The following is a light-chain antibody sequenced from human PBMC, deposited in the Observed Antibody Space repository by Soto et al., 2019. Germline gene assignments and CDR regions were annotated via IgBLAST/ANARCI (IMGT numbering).Light chain of an antibody. J-gene: IGKJ4*01. CDR1: QNIRSW. Sequence: DIQMTQSPSTLSASVGDRVTITCRASQNIRSWLAWYQQKPGKAPELLIYSASGLEFGVPSRFSGSASGTEFTLTISSLQPDDFATYYCQEYNGNSGLTFGGGTKVEIK. CDR2: SAS. V-gene: IGKV1-5*03. CDR3: QEYNGNSGLT.